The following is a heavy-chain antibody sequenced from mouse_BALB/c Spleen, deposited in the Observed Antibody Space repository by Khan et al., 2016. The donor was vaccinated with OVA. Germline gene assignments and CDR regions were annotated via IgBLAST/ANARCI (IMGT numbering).Heavy chain of an antibody. D-gene: IGHD2-14*01. CDR3: ARGYDFFAY. V-gene: IGHV1-26*01. CDR2: INPNTYNI. J-gene: IGHJ3*01. Sequence: VQLKESGPDLVKTGASVKISCKASGYSFTAYYMNWVKLSPGKSLECIGRINPNTYNINYNQRFKGKAILTVDTSSSTAYLELRSLTSEDSAVYFCARGYDFFAYWGQGTLVTVSA. CDR1: GYSFTAYY.